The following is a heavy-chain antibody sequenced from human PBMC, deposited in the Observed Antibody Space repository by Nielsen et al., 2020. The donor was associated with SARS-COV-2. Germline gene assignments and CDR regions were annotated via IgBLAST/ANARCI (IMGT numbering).Heavy chain of an antibody. CDR3: ARDGASGRFYDWLSHFDL. D-gene: IGHD3-3*01. Sequence: SATLSLTCAVSDGSLSGHYWTWIRQPPGKGLEWIGEISHSGSTNTKPSLKSRVTISVDTSKSQFSLKLRSVTAADTAVYYCARDGASGRFYDWLSHFDLWGRGTLVTVSS. CDR1: DGSLSGHY. J-gene: IGHJ2*01. V-gene: IGHV4-34*01. CDR2: ISHSGST.